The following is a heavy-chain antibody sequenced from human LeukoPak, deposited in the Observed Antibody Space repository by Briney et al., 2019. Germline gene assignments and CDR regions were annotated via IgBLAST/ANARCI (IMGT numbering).Heavy chain of an antibody. CDR3: ANQAYSQFDY. V-gene: IGHV3-7*01. J-gene: IGHJ4*02. CDR1: GFAFSSYW. D-gene: IGHD4-11*01. Sequence: GGSLRLSCVASGFAFSSYWMSWVRQAPGRGLELVANISPDGSGKYCVDSVKGRFAISRDNAKRSLYLQMNSLRAEDTAVYYCANQAYSQFDYWGQGTLVTVSS. CDR2: ISPDGSGK.